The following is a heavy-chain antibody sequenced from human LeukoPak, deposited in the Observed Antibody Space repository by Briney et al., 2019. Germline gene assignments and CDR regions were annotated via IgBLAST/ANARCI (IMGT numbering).Heavy chain of an antibody. CDR1: GYTLTELS. CDR3: ARGGPTTVTTEGLFWVSRVALDY. CDR2: FDPEDGET. D-gene: IGHD4-17*01. V-gene: IGHV1-24*01. J-gene: IGHJ4*02. Sequence: ASVKVSCKVSGYTLTELSMHWVRQAPGKGLEWMGGFDPEDGETIYAQKFQGRVTMTEDTSTDTAYMELRSLRPDDTAVYYCARGGPTTVTTEGLFWVSRVALDYWGQGTLVTVSS.